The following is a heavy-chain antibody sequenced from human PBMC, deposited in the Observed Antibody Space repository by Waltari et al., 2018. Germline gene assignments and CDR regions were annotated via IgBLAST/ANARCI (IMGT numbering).Heavy chain of an antibody. CDR2: INHSGST. CDR3: ARVGQAYCGGDCYSFDP. J-gene: IGHJ5*02. D-gene: IGHD2-21*01. V-gene: IGHV4-34*01. CDR1: GGSFSGYY. Sequence: QEQLQQWGAGLLKPSETLSLTCAVYGGSFSGYYWSWIRQPPGKGLEWIGEINHSGSTNYNPSLKSRVTISVDTSKNQFSLKLSSVTSADTAVYYCARVGQAYCGGDCYSFDPWGQGTLVTVSS.